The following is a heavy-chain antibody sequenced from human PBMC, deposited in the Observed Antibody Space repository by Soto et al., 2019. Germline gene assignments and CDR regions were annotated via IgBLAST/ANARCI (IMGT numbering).Heavy chain of an antibody. CDR1: GGSISSNNW. CDR2: IYYSGST. J-gene: IGHJ5*02. D-gene: IGHD6-6*01. CDR3: ARERPDGARLDP. Sequence: PSETLSLTCAVSGGSISSNNWWTWVRQPPGKGLEWIGYIYYSGSTHYNPSLKSRVTISVDTSKNQFSLKLSSVTAADTAVYYCARERPDGARLDPWGQGTLVTVSS. V-gene: IGHV4-30-4*01.